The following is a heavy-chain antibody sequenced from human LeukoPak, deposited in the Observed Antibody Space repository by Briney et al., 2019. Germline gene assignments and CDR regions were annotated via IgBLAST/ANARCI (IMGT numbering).Heavy chain of an antibody. D-gene: IGHD3-10*01. V-gene: IGHV4-59*01. Sequence: SETLSLTCTVSGGSISSYYWSWIQQPPGKGLEWIGYIYYSGSTNYNPSLKSRVTISVGTSKNQFSLKLSSVTAADTAVYYCAGHRYYYGSGSYPWGQGTLVTVSS. CDR2: IYYSGST. CDR1: GGSISSYY. J-gene: IGHJ5*02. CDR3: AGHRYYYGSGSYP.